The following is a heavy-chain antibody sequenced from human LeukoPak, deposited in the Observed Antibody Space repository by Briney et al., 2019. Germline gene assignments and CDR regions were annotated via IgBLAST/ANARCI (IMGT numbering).Heavy chain of an antibody. CDR1: ARTFSDYW. J-gene: IGHJ4*02. Sequence: PGGSLRLSCAAAARTFSDYWMTWVRQAPGKGLEWVANIKQDGSAKYYVDSVQGRFTISRDNAKNSLYLQMNSLRAEDTAIYYCVRQYNSSWLQFFDYWGQGTLVTVSS. CDR2: IKQDGSAK. D-gene: IGHD6-13*01. CDR3: VRQYNSSWLQFFDY. V-gene: IGHV3-7*04.